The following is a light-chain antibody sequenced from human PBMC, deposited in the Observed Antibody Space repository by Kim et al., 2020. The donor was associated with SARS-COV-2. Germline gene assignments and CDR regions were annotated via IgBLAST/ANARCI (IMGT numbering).Light chain of an antibody. CDR2: AAS. V-gene: IGKV1-17*03. Sequence: ASIGDRVTITCQASQGIHNYLAWFQQKPGKVPRRLIYAASTLQSGVPSRFSGSGSGTGFTLTISSLQPEDFGTYYCLQHNGYPRTFGQGTKVDIK. CDR1: QGIHNY. CDR3: LQHNGYPRT. J-gene: IGKJ1*01.